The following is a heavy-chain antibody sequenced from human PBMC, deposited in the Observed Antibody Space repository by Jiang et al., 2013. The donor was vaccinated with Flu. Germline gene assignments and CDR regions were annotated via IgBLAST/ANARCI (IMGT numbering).Heavy chain of an antibody. CDR3: ARVEGVTVTRRGAFDI. D-gene: IGHD4-17*01. CDR2: IYYSGST. CDR1: GGSISSGGYY. J-gene: IGHJ3*02. V-gene: IGHV4-31*03. Sequence: GPGLVKPSQTLSLTCTVSGGSISSGGYYWSWIRQHPGKGLEWIGYIYYSGSTYYNPSLKSRVTISVDTSKNQFSLKLSSVTAADTAVYYCARVEGVTVTRRGAFDIWGQGDNGHRLF.